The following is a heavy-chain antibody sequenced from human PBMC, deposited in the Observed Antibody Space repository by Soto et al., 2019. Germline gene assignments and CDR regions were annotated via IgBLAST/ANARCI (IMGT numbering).Heavy chain of an antibody. CDR3: ARADFGDRGLAFDS. CDR1: GGSIGSGGYY. CDR2: IYYSGST. D-gene: IGHD4-17*01. J-gene: IGHJ4*02. Sequence: QVQLQESGPGLVKTSQTLSLTCTVSGGSIGSGGYYWSWIRQHPGKGLEWIGYIYYSGSTYYNPSLKRRVSIWVDTSTNQCSLRLGSVTAADKAVYYCARADFGDRGLAFDSWGQGTLVTVSS. V-gene: IGHV4-31*03.